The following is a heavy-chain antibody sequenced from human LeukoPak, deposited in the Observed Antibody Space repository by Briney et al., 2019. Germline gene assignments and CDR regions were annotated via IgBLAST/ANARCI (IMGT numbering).Heavy chain of an antibody. D-gene: IGHD3-22*01. Sequence: PSETLSLTCTVSGGSISSYYWSWIRKPPGKGLEWIGYIYYSGSTNYNPSLKSRVTISVDTSKNQFSLKLSSVTAADTAVYYCARAIDYYDSSGYYYRPIGYFDYWGQGTLVTVSS. CDR1: GGSISSYY. CDR3: ARAIDYYDSSGYYYRPIGYFDY. V-gene: IGHV4-59*01. J-gene: IGHJ4*02. CDR2: IYYSGST.